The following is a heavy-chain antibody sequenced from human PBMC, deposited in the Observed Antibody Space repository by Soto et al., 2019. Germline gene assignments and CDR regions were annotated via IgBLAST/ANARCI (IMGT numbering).Heavy chain of an antibody. CDR2: ISSSSSYI. D-gene: IGHD6-19*01. CDR3: APSGLWGAVADVWYFQH. J-gene: IGHJ1*01. Sequence: GGSLRLSCAASGFTFSSYSMNWVRQAPGKGLEWVSSISSSSSYIYYADSVKGRFTISRDNAKNSLYLQMNSLRAEDTAVYYCAPSGLWGAVADVWYFQHWGQGTLVTVSS. V-gene: IGHV3-21*01. CDR1: GFTFSSYS.